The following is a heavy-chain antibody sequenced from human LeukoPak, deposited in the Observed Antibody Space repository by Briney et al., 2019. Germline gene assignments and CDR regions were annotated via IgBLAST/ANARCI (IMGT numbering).Heavy chain of an antibody. CDR2: IIPIFGTA. J-gene: IGHJ6*03. CDR1: GGTFSSYA. V-gene: IGHV1-69*13. CDR3: AVPLWTDIVVVPAAMSRYYYYMDV. D-gene: IGHD2-2*01. Sequence: SVKVSCKASGGTFSSYAISWVRQAPGQGLEWMGGIIPIFGTANYAQKFQGRVTITADESTSTAYMELSSLRSEDTAVYYCAVPLWTDIVVVPAAMSRYYYYMDVWGKGTTVTVSS.